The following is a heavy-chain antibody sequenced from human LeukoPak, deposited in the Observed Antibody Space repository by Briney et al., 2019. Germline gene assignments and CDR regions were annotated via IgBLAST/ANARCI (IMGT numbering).Heavy chain of an antibody. Sequence: GGSLRLSCEASGYTFRTYWMPWVRQAPGKGLVWVSRIQSDGGSTNYADSVKGRFTISRDNAKNTLYLQMNSLRAEDTAVYYCVRALGGDYFDYWGQGALVTVSS. CDR2: IQSDGGST. CDR3: VRALGGDYFDY. J-gene: IGHJ4*02. V-gene: IGHV3-74*01. CDR1: GYTFRTYW.